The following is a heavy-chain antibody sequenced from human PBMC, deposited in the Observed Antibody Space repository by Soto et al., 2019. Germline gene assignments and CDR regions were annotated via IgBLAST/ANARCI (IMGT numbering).Heavy chain of an antibody. Sequence: QVQLVQSGAEVKKPGSSVKVSCKASGGTFSSYTISWVRQAPGQGLEWMGRIIPILGIANYAQKFQGRVTITADKSTSTAYMELSSLRSEDTAVYYCARPHCSGGSCYDWYCDLWGRGTLVTVSS. V-gene: IGHV1-69*02. CDR1: GGTFSSYT. D-gene: IGHD2-15*01. CDR3: ARPHCSGGSCYDWYCDL. J-gene: IGHJ2*01. CDR2: IIPILGIA.